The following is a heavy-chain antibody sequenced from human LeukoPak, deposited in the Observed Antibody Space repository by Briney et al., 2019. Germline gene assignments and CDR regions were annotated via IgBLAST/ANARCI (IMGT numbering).Heavy chain of an antibody. CDR3: ARDTAMAHDAFDI. CDR2: IYYSGST. J-gene: IGHJ3*02. Sequence: SETLSLTCTVSGGSVSSYYWSWIRQHPGKGLEWIGYIYYSGSTYYNPSLKSRVTISVDTSKNQFSLKLSSVTAADTAVYYCARDTAMAHDAFDIWGQGTMVTVSS. CDR1: GGSVSSYY. D-gene: IGHD5-18*01. V-gene: IGHV4-59*06.